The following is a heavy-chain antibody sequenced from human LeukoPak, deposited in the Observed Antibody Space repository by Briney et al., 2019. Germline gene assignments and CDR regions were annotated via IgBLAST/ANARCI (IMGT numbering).Heavy chain of an antibody. CDR1: GDSISNHY. CDR2: MSYSGRT. J-gene: IGHJ4*02. D-gene: IGHD6-13*01. Sequence: SETLSLTCTVSGDSISNHYWSWIRQAPGKGLEWIASMSYSGRTYYNPSLKSRVTISVDTSKNQFSLKLSSVTAADTAVYYCARLAHPYSSSWYFDYWGQGTLVTVSS. V-gene: IGHV4-59*11. CDR3: ARLAHPYSSSWYFDY.